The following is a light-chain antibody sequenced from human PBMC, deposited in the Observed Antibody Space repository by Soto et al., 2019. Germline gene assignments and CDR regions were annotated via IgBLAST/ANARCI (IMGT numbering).Light chain of an antibody. V-gene: IGLV1-47*01. J-gene: IGLJ2*01. CDR2: RNN. CDR1: SSNIGSNY. Sequence: QSVLTQPPSASGTPGQRVALSCSGSSSNIGSNYVYWYQQLPGTAPKLLIYRNNQRPSGVPDRFFGAKSGTSASLAISGLRSEDEADYYCAAWDDSLSVVVFGGGTQLTVL. CDR3: AAWDDSLSVVV.